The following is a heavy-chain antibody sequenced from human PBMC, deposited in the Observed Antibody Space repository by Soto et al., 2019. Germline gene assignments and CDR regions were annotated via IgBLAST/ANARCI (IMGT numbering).Heavy chain of an antibody. V-gene: IGHV6-1*01. CDR2: TYYRSKWHY. CDR3: AREPDYSNYLDY. J-gene: IGHJ4*02. CDR1: GDSVSNNSVA. D-gene: IGHD4-4*01. Sequence: PSQTLSLTCAISGDSVSNNSVAWNWVRQSPSRGLEWLGRTYYRSKWHYDYAPSVRSRITINPDTSKNHFSLQLNSVSPEDAAVYYCAREPDYSNYLDYWGQGTLVTVSS.